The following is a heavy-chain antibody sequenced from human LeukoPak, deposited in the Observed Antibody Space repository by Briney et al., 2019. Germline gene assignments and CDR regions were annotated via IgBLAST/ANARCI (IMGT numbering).Heavy chain of an antibody. Sequence: PGGSLKLSCAASLVSFSVSTMHCVRQASGKGLEWGGRIRDKAESYATVYAASVKGRFTISRDDSQNTAYLQLNSLRSDDTAVYYCTRSLTGTTFGDYWGQGTLVTVSS. CDR3: TRSLTGTTFGDY. CDR1: LVSFSVST. CDR2: IRDKAESYAT. D-gene: IGHD1-7*01. J-gene: IGHJ4*02. V-gene: IGHV3-73*01.